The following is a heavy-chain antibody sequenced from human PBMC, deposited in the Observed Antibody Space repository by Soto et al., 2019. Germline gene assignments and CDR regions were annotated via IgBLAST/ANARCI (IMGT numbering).Heavy chain of an antibody. CDR3: ARLRVGSSTGYYYYYGMDV. J-gene: IGHJ6*02. CDR2: IYHSGST. D-gene: IGHD2-2*01. CDR1: GDSISSGYH. V-gene: IGHV4-38-2*01. Sequence: SETLSLTCAVSGDSISSGYHWAWIRQPPGKGLEWIASIYHSGSTYYNPSLKSRVTISVDTSKNQFSLKLSSVTAADTAVYYCARLRVGSSTGYYYYYGMDVWGQGTTVTVSS.